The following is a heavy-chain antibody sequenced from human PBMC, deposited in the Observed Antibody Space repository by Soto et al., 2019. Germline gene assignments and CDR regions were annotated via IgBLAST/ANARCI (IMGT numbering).Heavy chain of an antibody. Sequence: SETLSLTCSISGASISSDDYYWSWFRQPPGKGLEWIGYISYSGSTYYNPSLKSRITISVDTSKTQFSLILRSVTAADTAVFSCDREVDNYYGMDVWGQGNTVT. CDR2: ISYSGST. CDR1: GASISSDDYY. J-gene: IGHJ6*02. V-gene: IGHV4-30-4*01. CDR3: DREVDNYYGMDV.